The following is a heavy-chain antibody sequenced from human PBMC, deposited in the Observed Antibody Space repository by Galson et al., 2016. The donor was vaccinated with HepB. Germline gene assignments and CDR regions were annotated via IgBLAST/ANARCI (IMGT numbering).Heavy chain of an antibody. J-gene: IGHJ4*02. Sequence: SLRLSCAASGFTFSSYSMNWVRQAPGKGLEWVSYISSSSSTIYYADSVRGRFTISRDNSKNSVFLQMNSLTADDTAVYYCVRGQQYPLLRYYFDYWGQGALVTVSS. CDR1: GFTFSSYS. V-gene: IGHV3-48*04. CDR2: ISSSSSTI. D-gene: IGHD3-22*01. CDR3: VRGQQYPLLRYYFDY.